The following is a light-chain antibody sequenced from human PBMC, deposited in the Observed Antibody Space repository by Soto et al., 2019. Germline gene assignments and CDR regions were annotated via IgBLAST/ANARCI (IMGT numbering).Light chain of an antibody. V-gene: IGLV1-47*01. CDR2: RSN. Sequence: QSVLTQPPSASGTPGQRVTFSCSGSNSTSKVGSYHVYCYQQLPGTAPKLLIYRSNLRPSGIPDRFFGSKSGTSASLAISGLRSEDEADYYCASWDDSQSGSVVFGGGTKLTVL. CDR1: NSTSKVGSYH. CDR3: ASWDDSQSGSVV. J-gene: IGLJ2*01.